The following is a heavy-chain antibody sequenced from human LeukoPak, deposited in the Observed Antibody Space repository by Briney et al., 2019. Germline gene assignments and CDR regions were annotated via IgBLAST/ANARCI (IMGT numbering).Heavy chain of an antibody. J-gene: IGHJ6*03. CDR1: GFAFSSFD. V-gene: IGHV3-13*01. CDR3: ARGPPRGKYYYMDV. CDR2: IGTASDT. D-gene: IGHD1-1*01. Sequence: GGSLRLSCAASGFAFSSFDMHWVRQPTGQGLEWGSTIGTASDTYYPGSVEGRFTLSRDNAKNSLYLQMNSLTAGDTAVYYCARGPPRGKYYYMDVWGKGTTVTVSS.